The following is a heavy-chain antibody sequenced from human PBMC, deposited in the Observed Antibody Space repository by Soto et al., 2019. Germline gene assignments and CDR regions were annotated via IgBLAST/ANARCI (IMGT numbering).Heavy chain of an antibody. CDR1: GGSISGSSYY. D-gene: IGHD3-10*01. Sequence: SETLSLTCTVSGGSISGSSYYWGWIRQPPGKGLEWIGYIYYSGSTSYNPSLKSRLTISVDTSQNQVSLKLASVTAADTAVYYCLTQGFGPLHGLVDVWGQGTTVTVSS. J-gene: IGHJ6*02. CDR2: IYYSGST. V-gene: IGHV4-39*03. CDR3: LTQGFGPLHGLVDV.